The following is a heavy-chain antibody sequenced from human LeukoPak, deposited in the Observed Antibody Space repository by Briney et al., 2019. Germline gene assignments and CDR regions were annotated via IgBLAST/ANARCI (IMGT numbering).Heavy chain of an antibody. V-gene: IGHV4-39*07. J-gene: IGHJ4*02. Sequence: GSLRLSCAASGFTFSNYWMSWVRQTPGKGLEWIGSIYYSGSTYYNPSLKSRVTISVDTSKNQFSLKLSSVTAAGTAVYYCAREGEWELRGFDYWGQGTLVTVSS. CDR3: AREGEWELRGFDY. CDR2: IYYSGST. D-gene: IGHD1-26*01. CDR1: GFTFSNYW.